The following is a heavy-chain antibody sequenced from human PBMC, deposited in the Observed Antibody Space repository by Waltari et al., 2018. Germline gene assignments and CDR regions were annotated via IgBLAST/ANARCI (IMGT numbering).Heavy chain of an antibody. D-gene: IGHD2-15*01. CDR1: GGSISSYY. Sequence: QVQLQESGPGLVKPSETLSLTCTVSGGSISSYYWSWIRQPPGKGLEWIGYIYYSGSTNNNPPLKSRVTISVATSKNQFSLKLSAGTAADTAVYYCARFSSSYHHYILDYCGQGTLVTVSS. J-gene: IGHJ4*02. CDR2: IYYSGST. CDR3: ARFSSSYHHYILDY. V-gene: IGHV4-59*08.